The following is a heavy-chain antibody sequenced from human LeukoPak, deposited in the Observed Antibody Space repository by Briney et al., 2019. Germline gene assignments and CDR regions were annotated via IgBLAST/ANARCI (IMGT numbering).Heavy chain of an antibody. CDR2: ISGSGGST. D-gene: IGHD5-18*01. J-gene: IGHJ4*02. CDR1: GFTFSSYA. CDR3: AKDRIQLWFSYYFDY. Sequence: GGSLRLSCAASGFTFSSYAMSWVRQAPGKGLEWVSAISGSGGSTYYADSGKGRFTISRDNSKNTLYLQMNSLRAEDTAVYYCAKDRIQLWFSYYFDYWGQGTLVTVSS. V-gene: IGHV3-23*01.